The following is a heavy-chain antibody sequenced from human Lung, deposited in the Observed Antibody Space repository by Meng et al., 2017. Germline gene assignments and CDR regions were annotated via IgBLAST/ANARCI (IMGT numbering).Heavy chain of an antibody. CDR1: GGFCSDYS. Sequence: QWLLRQWVEVLLKPSATLSLTCVFAGGFCSDYSWSWIRQPPGKGLEWIGEINHSGSTNYNPSLESRATISVDTSQNNLSLKLSSVTAADSAVYYCARGPTTMAHDFDYWGQGTLVTVSS. CDR3: ARGPTTMAHDFDY. CDR2: INHSGST. V-gene: IGHV4-34*01. D-gene: IGHD4-11*01. J-gene: IGHJ4*02.